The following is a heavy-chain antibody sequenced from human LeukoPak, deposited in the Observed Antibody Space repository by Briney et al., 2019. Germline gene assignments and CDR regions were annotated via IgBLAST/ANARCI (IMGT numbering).Heavy chain of an antibody. CDR2: IYHSGST. CDR3: ARDRFGDCSSTSCYGGNYMDV. V-gene: IGHV4-59*12. D-gene: IGHD2-2*01. Sequence: SETLSLTCTVSGGSISSYYWSWIRQPPGKGLEWIGYIYHSGSTYYNPSLKSRVTISVDRSKNQFSLKLSSATAADTAVYYCARDRFGDCSSTSCYGGNYMDVWGKGTTVTVSS. J-gene: IGHJ6*03. CDR1: GGSISSYY.